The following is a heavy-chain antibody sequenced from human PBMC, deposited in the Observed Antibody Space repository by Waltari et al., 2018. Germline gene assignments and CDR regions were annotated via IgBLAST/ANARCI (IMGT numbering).Heavy chain of an antibody. J-gene: IGHJ3*02. CDR2: ISSSSSYI. Sequence: EVQLVESGGGLVKPGGSLRLSCAASGFTFSTSSMNWVRQAPGKGLEWVSSISSSSSYIYYADSVKGRFTISRDNAKNSLYLQMNSLRAEDTAVYYCARDSLFEVGAFDIWGQGTMVTVSS. D-gene: IGHD2-21*01. CDR1: GFTFSTSS. CDR3: ARDSLFEVGAFDI. V-gene: IGHV3-21*01.